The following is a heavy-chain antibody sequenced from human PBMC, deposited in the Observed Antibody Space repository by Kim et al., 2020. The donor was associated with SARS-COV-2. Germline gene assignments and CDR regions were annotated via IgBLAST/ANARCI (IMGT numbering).Heavy chain of an antibody. D-gene: IGHD6-13*01. V-gene: IGHV4-31*03. Sequence: SETLSLTCTVSGGSISSGGYYWSWIRQHPGKGLEWIGYIYYSGSTYYNPSLKSRVTISVDTSKNQFSLKLSSVTAADTAVYYCARGIAAAGVGWYFDYWGQGTLVTVSS. CDR2: IYYSGST. J-gene: IGHJ4*02. CDR3: ARGIAAAGVGWYFDY. CDR1: GGSISSGGYY.